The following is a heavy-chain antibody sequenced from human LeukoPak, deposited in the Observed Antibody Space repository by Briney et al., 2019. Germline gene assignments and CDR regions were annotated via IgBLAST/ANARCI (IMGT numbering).Heavy chain of an antibody. CDR3: ARDQEVGATTYFDY. J-gene: IGHJ4*02. Sequence: SVEVFCQAFWGTFSSYAISWGRQAPGQGLGGVGGIIPIFGTANYAQKFQGRVTITADESTSTAYMELSSLRSEDTAVYYCARDQEVGATTYFDYWGQGTLVTVSS. V-gene: IGHV1-69*01. CDR2: IIPIFGTA. CDR1: WGTFSSYA. D-gene: IGHD1-26*01.